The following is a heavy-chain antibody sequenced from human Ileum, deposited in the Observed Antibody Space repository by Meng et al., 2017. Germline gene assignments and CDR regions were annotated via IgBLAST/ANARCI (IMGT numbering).Heavy chain of an antibody. Sequence: QQHKGGTGVLQPFETLSLSFAVYGGSFSNYYWSWIRQAPGKGLEWIGEIKHSGVTKYNPSLKSRVSISVNSSKSQFSLKLSSVTAADTAVYYCSRTSYYDNSGYYPGWGQGTLVTVSS. CDR2: IKHSGVT. CDR3: SRTSYYDNSGYYPG. CDR1: GGSFSNYY. D-gene: IGHD3-22*01. J-gene: IGHJ4*02. V-gene: IGHV4-34*01.